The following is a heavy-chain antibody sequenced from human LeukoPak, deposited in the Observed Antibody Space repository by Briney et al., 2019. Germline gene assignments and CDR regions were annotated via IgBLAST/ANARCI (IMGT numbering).Heavy chain of an antibody. CDR3: ARGGDFWSGAWHYYYMDV. J-gene: IGHJ6*03. CDR1: GYTFTSYD. D-gene: IGHD3-3*01. CDR2: MNPNSGNT. Sequence: GASVKVSCKASGYTFTSYDINWVRQATGQGLEWMGWMNPNSGNTGYAQKFQGRVTMTRNTSISTAYMELSSLRSEDTAVYYCARGGDFWSGAWHYYYMDVWGKGTTVTVSS. V-gene: IGHV1-8*01.